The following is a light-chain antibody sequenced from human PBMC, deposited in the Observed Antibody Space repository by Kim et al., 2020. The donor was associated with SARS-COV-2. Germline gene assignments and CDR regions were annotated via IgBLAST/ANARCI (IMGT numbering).Light chain of an antibody. V-gene: IGKV3-15*01. CDR2: AAS. CDR1: HSVSSH. Sequence: EIVMTQSPATLSASPGERVTFSCRASHSVSSHVAWYQQKPGQAPRLLIYAASTRATAVPDRFGGSGSGTEFTLTISSLQSEDFAVYYCQHYNNWPPWTFGQGTKVDIK. CDR3: QHYNNWPPWT. J-gene: IGKJ1*01.